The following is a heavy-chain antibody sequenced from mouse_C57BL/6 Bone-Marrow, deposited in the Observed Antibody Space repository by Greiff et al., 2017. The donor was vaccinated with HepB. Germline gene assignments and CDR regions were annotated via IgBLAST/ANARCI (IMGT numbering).Heavy chain of an antibody. CDR1: GFTFSSYA. D-gene: IGHD6-1*01. CDR2: LSDGGSYT. Sequence: EVKVVDSGGGLVKPGGSLKLSCAASGFTFSSYAMSWVRQTPEKRLEWVATLSDGGSYTYYPDNVKGRFTISRDNAKNNLYLQMSHLKSEDTAMYYWAPLSQPHWCFDVWGTGTTVTVSS. V-gene: IGHV5-4*03. J-gene: IGHJ1*03. CDR3: APLSQPHWCFDV.